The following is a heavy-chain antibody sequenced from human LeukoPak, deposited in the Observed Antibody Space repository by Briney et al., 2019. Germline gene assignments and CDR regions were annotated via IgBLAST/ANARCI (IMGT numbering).Heavy chain of an antibody. V-gene: IGHV3-30*18. CDR3: AKGESDDY. D-gene: IGHD2/OR15-2a*01. CDR2: ISYDGSNK. CDR1: GFTFSSYG. J-gene: IGHJ4*02. Sequence: GGSLRLSCAASGFTFSSYGMHWVRQAPGKGLEWVAVISYDGSNKYYADSVKGRFTISRDNSKNTLYLQMNSLRAEDTAVYYCAKGESDDYWGQGTLVTVSS.